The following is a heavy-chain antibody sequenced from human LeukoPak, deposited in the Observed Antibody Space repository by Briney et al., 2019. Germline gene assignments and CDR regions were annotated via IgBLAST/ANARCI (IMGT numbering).Heavy chain of an antibody. CDR2: IYTSGST. CDR1: GGSISYFY. CDR3: ARVRGSSGSYEYYHYMDV. Sequence: SETLSLTCTVSGGSISYFYWSWIRKPAGQGLEWIGRIYTSGSTNYNPSLKSRVTMSVDTSKKQFSLKLSSVTAADTAVYYCARVRGSSGSYEYYHYMDVWGKGTTVTISS. D-gene: IGHD1-26*01. V-gene: IGHV4-4*07. J-gene: IGHJ6*03.